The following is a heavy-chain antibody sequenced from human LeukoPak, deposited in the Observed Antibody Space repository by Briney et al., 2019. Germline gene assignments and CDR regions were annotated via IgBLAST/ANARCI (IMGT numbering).Heavy chain of an antibody. CDR3: ASGRDGYNYYYFDY. CDR2: IIPILGIA. D-gene: IGHD5-24*01. Sequence: ASVKVSCKASGGTFSSYAISWVRQAPGQGLEWMGRIIPILGIANYAQKFQGRVTITADKSTSTGYMELSSLRSEDTAVYYCASGRDGYNYYYFDYWGQGTLVTVSS. CDR1: GGTFSSYA. J-gene: IGHJ4*02. V-gene: IGHV1-69*04.